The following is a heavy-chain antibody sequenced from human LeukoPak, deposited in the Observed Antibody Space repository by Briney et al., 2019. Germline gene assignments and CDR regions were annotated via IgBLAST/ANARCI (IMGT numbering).Heavy chain of an antibody. CDR3: ARESGIVVVPAPTDV. J-gene: IGHJ6*04. D-gene: IGHD2-2*01. Sequence: PGGSLRVSCAASGFTFSRYWMHWVRQPPGKGLVWVSRINPDGSSTNYADSVKGRFTISRDNAKNTLYLQMNSLRAEDTAVYYCARESGIVVVPAPTDVWGKGTTVTVSS. CDR2: INPDGSST. V-gene: IGHV3-74*01. CDR1: GFTFSRYW.